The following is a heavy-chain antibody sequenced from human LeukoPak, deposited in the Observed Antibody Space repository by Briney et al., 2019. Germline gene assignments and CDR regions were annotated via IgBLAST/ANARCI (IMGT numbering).Heavy chain of an antibody. D-gene: IGHD4-23*01. CDR3: ARATGNSDHSPREPIHWYFDL. V-gene: IGHV1-46*01. J-gene: IGHJ2*01. Sequence: ASVKVSCKASGYTFTSYYIHWVRQAPGQGLEWMGIMNPSDGSTSYAQKFQGRVTMTRDTSTSTAYMELSSLRSEDTAVYFCARATGNSDHSPREPIHWYFDLWGRGTLVTVSS. CDR2: MNPSDGST. CDR1: GYTFTSYY.